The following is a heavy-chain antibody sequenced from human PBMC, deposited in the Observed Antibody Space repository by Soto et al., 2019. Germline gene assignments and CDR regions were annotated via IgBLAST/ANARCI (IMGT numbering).Heavy chain of an antibody. CDR1: GYTFTSYD. CDR3: XRGRVDWLDY. J-gene: IGHJ4*02. V-gene: IGHV1-8*01. D-gene: IGHD3-9*01. Sequence: QVQLVQSGAEVKKPGASVKVSCKASGYTFTSYDINWVRQATGQGLEWMGWMNPNSGNTGYAQKFQGRVTMTRNTSISTAYMELXXXXXXXXXXXXXXRGRVDWLDYWGQGTLVTVSS. CDR2: MNPNSGNT.